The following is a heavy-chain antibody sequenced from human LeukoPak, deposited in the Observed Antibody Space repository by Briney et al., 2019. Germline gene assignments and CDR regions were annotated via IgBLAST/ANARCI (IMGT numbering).Heavy chain of an antibody. J-gene: IGHJ3*02. D-gene: IGHD2-2*01. CDR2: IYTSGST. Sequence: SETLSLTCTVSGGSISSYYWSWIRQPAGKGLEWIGRIYTSGSTNYNPSLKSRVTMSVDTSKNQFSLKLSSVTAADTAVYYCARDPDIVVVPAAQRGGAFDIWGQGTMVTVSS. CDR1: GGSISSYY. V-gene: IGHV4-4*07. CDR3: ARDPDIVVVPAAQRGGAFDI.